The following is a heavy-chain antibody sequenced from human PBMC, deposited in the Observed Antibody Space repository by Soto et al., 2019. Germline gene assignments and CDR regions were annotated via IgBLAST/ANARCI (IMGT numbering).Heavy chain of an antibody. CDR3: ARAGGLGAVAVDS. Sequence: QLQLQESGSGLVKPSQTLSLTCAVSGGSISSGGNSWSWIRQPPGKGLEWIGYIYHSGSTYYNPSLKSRVTISVDRSKNQFSLTLSSVIAAETAGYYCARAGGLGAVAVDSWGQGTLVTVSS. D-gene: IGHD6-19*01. CDR1: GGSISSGGNS. J-gene: IGHJ4*02. CDR2: IYHSGST. V-gene: IGHV4-30-2*01.